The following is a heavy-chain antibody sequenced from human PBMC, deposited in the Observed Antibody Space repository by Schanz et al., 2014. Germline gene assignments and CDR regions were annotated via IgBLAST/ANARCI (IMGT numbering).Heavy chain of an antibody. CDR3: ARDGLGADY. J-gene: IGHJ4*02. V-gene: IGHV4-59*01. CDR1: GGSISSYY. CDR2: RDSSGST. Sequence: QVRLQESGPGLVKPSETLSLTCTVSGGSISSYYWSWIRQPPGKGLEWIGHRDSSGSTKYNPSLKSRVTISIDTSKNQISLRLRSVTEADTAVYYCARDGLGADYWGQGTLVTVSA.